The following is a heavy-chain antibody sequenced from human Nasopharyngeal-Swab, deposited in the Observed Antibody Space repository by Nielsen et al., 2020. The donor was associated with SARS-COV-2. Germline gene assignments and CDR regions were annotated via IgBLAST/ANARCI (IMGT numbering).Heavy chain of an antibody. CDR2: VSGSGGTT. J-gene: IGHJ4*02. D-gene: IGHD2-15*01. Sequence: WIRQPPGKGLEWVSGVSGSGGTTKYADSMKGRFTISRDNSKNKLYLQMHSLRVEDTAVYYCAKDRYCSGGACYFSGFDYWGPGTLVTVSS. CDR3: AKDRYCSGGACYFSGFDY. V-gene: IGHV3-23*01.